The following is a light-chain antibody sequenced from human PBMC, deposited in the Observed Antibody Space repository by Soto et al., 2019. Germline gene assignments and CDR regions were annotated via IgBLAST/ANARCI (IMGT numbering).Light chain of an antibody. V-gene: IGLV2-14*01. CDR1: SSDVGGYNY. J-gene: IGLJ1*01. CDR3: KSYTSSSTLYV. CDR2: DVT. Sequence: QSALTQPASVSGSPGRSITISCTGTSSDVGGYNYVSWYQQHPGKTPKLMIYDVTNRPSGVSNRFSGSKSGNTASLTISGLQAEDEADYYCKSYTSSSTLYVFGTGTKVTVL.